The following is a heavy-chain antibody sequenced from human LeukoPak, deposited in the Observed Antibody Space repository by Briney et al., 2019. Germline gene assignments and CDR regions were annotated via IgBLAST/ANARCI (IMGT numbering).Heavy chain of an antibody. J-gene: IGHJ5*02. CDR2: ISSSGSTI. CDR3: AREVRAVAGSWFDP. Sequence: GGSLRLSCAASGFTFSDYYMSWIRQAPGKGLEWVSYISSSGSTIYYADSVKGRFTISRDNAKNSLYLQMNGLRAEDTAVYYCAREVRAVAGSWFDPWGQGTLVTVSS. CDR1: GFTFSDYY. D-gene: IGHD6-19*01. V-gene: IGHV3-11*01.